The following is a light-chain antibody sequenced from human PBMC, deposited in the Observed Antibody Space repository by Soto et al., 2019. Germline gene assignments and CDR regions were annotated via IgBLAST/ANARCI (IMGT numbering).Light chain of an antibody. CDR3: CSYAGSSTVV. CDR1: SSDVGSYKL. Sequence: QSVLTQPASVSGSPGQSITISCTGTSSDVGSYKLVSWYQQHPGKAPKLMIYEGSKRPSGVSNRFSGSKSGNTASLTIPGLQDEDEADYYCCSYAGSSTVVFGGGTKLTVL. J-gene: IGLJ2*01. V-gene: IGLV2-23*01. CDR2: EGS.